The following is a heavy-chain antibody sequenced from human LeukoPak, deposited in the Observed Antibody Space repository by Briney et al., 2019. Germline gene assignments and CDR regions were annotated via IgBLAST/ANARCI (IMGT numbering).Heavy chain of an antibody. CDR2: MNPNSGNT. J-gene: IGHJ6*03. Sequence: GASVKVSCKASGYTFTSYDINWVRQATGQGLEWMGWMNPNSGNTGYAQKFQGRVTITRNTSISTTYMELSRLRSDDTAVYYCARGDYDFWSGSGPTPRYYYYMDVWGKGTTVTVSS. CDR3: ARGDYDFWSGSGPTPRYYYYMDV. D-gene: IGHD3-3*01. CDR1: GYTFTSYD. V-gene: IGHV1-8*03.